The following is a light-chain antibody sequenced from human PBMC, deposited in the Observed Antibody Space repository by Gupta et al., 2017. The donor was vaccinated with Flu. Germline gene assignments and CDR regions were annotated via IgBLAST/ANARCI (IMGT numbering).Light chain of an antibody. CDR2: RDT. CDR1: KIGTKN. J-gene: IGLJ2*01. V-gene: IGLV3-9*01. CDR3: QVWDTYSLI. Sequence: TVEGNKIGTKNVHWYQQRPGQAPIVVMYRDTNRPSRIPERFSGSNSENTATLTISGAQVGDEADYYCQVWDTYSLIFGGGTKLTVL.